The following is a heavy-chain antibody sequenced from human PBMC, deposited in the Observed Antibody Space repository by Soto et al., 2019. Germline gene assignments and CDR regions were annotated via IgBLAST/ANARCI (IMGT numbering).Heavy chain of an antibody. CDR1: GGSIIKSSYY. CDR3: VSQRTTVPTQAYFDY. V-gene: IGHV4-39*01. J-gene: IGHJ4*02. Sequence: PTETLSFTCTVSGGSIIKSSYYWGWSSQSPGEGLDWIGSVYYRGRSYSKSSVKGRVTISVDTSKNRFSLSLNSVTASDTAVYFCVSQRTTVPTQAYFDYWGPGALVTVS. D-gene: IGHD4-17*01. CDR2: VYYRGRS.